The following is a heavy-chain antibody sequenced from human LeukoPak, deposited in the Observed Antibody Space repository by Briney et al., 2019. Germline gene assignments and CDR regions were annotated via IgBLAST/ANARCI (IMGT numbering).Heavy chain of an antibody. V-gene: IGHV3-7*01. CDR1: GLTFSSSW. D-gene: IGHD2-8*01. J-gene: IGHJ4*02. CDR2: IKQDGTEK. CDR3: ARDMYGGTDY. Sequence: PGGSLRLSCAASGLTFSSSWMSWVRQAPGKGLEWAANIKQDGTEKYYVDSVNGRFTISRDNAKNSLYLQMNSLRAEDTAVYYCARDMYGGTDYWGQGTLVTVSS.